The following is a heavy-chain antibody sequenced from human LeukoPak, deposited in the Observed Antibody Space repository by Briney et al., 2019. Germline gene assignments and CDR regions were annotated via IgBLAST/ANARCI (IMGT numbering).Heavy chain of an antibody. J-gene: IGHJ4*02. CDR2: IRYDGTNK. V-gene: IGHV3-30*02. D-gene: IGHD2-21*02. CDR1: GFTFSSYG. CDR3: AKHRRSTLVTAYFDS. Sequence: GGSLRLSCAASGFTFSSYGMHWVRQAPGKGLEWVAFIRYDGTNKYYADSMKGRFTISRDNSKNTLYLQLNSLRVDDAAIYYCAKHRRSTLVTAYFDSWGQGTLVTVSS.